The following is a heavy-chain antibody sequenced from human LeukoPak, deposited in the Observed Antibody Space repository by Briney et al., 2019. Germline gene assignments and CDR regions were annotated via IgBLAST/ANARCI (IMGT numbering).Heavy chain of an antibody. Sequence: SVKVSCKASAYTFTNYSASWVRQAPGQGLEWMGGIIPIFGTANYAQKFQGRVTITTDESTSTAYMELSSLRSEDTAVYYCARVTLVGVNAFDIWGQGTMVTVSS. CDR1: AYTFTNYS. CDR3: ARVTLVGVNAFDI. CDR2: IIPIFGTA. J-gene: IGHJ3*02. V-gene: IGHV1-69*05. D-gene: IGHD1-26*01.